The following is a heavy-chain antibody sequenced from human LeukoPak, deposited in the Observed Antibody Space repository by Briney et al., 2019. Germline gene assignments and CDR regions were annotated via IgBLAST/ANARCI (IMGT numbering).Heavy chain of an antibody. CDR3: ARPKAGYSSTDAFDI. CDR1: GVSFSGYY. V-gene: IGHV4-34*01. J-gene: IGHJ3*02. D-gene: IGHD6-19*01. CDR2: INHGGSA. Sequence: TSETLSLTCTVYGVSFSGYYWNWIRQPPGKGLEWIGEINHGGSANYNPSLKSRVTMSVDTSKNQVSLKVRSVTAADTAVYYCARPKAGYSSTDAFDIWGQGTLVIVSA.